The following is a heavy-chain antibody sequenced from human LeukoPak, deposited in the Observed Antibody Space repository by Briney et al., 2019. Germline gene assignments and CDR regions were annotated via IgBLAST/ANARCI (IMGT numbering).Heavy chain of an antibody. D-gene: IGHD3-10*01. Sequence: SETLSLTCAVYGGSFSGYYWSWTRQPPGKGLEWIGEINHSGSTNYNPSLKSRVTISVDTSKNQFSLKLSSVTAADTAVYYCARVRGSYYGSGSYYNWGQGTLVTVSS. CDR1: GGSFSGYY. CDR2: INHSGST. CDR3: ARVRGSYYGSGSYYN. V-gene: IGHV4-34*01. J-gene: IGHJ4*02.